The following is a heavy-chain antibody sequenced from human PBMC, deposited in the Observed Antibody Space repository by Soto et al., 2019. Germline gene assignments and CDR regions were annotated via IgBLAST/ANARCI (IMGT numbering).Heavy chain of an antibody. D-gene: IGHD6-19*01. Sequence: QVQLVQSGAEVKKPGASVTVSCKTSGYTFSNYGINWVRQAPGQGLEWMGWISGYNGNTNYAQTVQGRVTMTTDTSTGTVYMELRSLKSAVTAIYYCSRFIMVGGWFDPNYYHGMDVWGQGTTVTVSS. CDR2: ISGYNGNT. CDR3: SRFIMVGGWFDPNYYHGMDV. V-gene: IGHV1-18*01. CDR1: GYTFSNYG. J-gene: IGHJ6*02.